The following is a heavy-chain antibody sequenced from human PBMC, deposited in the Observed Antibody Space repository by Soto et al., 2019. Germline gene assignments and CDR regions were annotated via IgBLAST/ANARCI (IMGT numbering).Heavy chain of an antibody. CDR1: GGSFSGYY. Sequence: QVQLQQWGAGLLKPSETLSLTCAVYGGSFSGYYWSWIRQPPGKGLDWIGEINHSGSTNYNPSLKSRVTISVDPSKSQFSLKLSSVTAADTAVYYCASRWGGSSADYWGQGTLVTVSS. D-gene: IGHD6-6*01. CDR2: INHSGST. CDR3: ASRWGGSSADY. V-gene: IGHV4-34*01. J-gene: IGHJ4*02.